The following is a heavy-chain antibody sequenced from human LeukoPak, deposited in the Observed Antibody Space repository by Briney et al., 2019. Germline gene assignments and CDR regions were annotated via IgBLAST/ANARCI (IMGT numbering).Heavy chain of an antibody. CDR3: SRRSRAAAGGAFDI. J-gene: IGHJ3*02. V-gene: IGHV4-59*01. Sequence: SETLSLTCTVSGDSISPYYWGWIRQPPGKGLEWIGYLHYTGGTNYNPSLKSRVTISVDTSKNQFSLKLSSVTAADTAVYYCSRRSRAAAGGAFDIWGQGTRVTVSS. D-gene: IGHD6-13*01. CDR1: GDSISPYY. CDR2: LHYTGGT.